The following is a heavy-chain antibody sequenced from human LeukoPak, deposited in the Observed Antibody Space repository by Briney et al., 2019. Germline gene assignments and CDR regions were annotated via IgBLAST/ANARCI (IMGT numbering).Heavy chain of an antibody. CDR3: ARYVWGSYPTFEDY. CDR1: GGSIRSYY. D-gene: IGHD3-16*02. V-gene: IGHV4-59*01. J-gene: IGHJ4*02. CDR2: IYYSGST. Sequence: SKTLSLTCTVSGGSIRSYYWSWIRQPPGKGLEWIGYIYYSGSTNYNPSLKSRVTISVDTSKNQFSLKLSSVTAADTAVYYCARYVWGSYPTFEDYWGQGTLVTVSS.